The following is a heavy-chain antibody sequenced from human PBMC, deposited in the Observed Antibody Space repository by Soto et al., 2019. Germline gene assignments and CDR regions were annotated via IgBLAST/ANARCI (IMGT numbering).Heavy chain of an antibody. D-gene: IGHD3-9*01. Sequence: QVQLVQSGTEVKKPGASAKVSCKASGYTFTSYAIHWVRQAPGQRLEWMGWINADNGNTKYSQKFQGRVTITRDTSASTAYMELISLRSEDTAVYYCARSYSDVLSRFDYWGQGMLVTVSS. V-gene: IGHV1-3*01. CDR2: INADNGNT. CDR3: ARSYSDVLSRFDY. CDR1: GYTFTSYA. J-gene: IGHJ4*02.